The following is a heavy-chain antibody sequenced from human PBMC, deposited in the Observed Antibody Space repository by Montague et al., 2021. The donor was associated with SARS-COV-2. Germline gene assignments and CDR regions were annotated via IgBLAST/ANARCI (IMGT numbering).Heavy chain of an antibody. Sequence: SETLSLTCTVSGGSISSSNYYWDWIRQPPGKGLEWIGSIYDSGSTYYNPSLKSRVTISVDTSKNHFSPKLSSVTAADTAVYYCARRGRKLLPVATTIGGFDIWGQGTMVTVSS. CDR2: IYDSGST. CDR1: GGSISSSNYY. J-gene: IGHJ3*02. D-gene: IGHD5-12*01. V-gene: IGHV4-39*02. CDR3: ARRGRKLLPVATTIGGFDI.